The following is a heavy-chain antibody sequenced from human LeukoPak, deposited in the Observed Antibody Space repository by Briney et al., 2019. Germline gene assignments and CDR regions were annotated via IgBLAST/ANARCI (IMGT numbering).Heavy chain of an antibody. V-gene: IGHV1-2*02. CDR1: GYTFTGYY. J-gene: IGHJ4*02. CDR3: ARGREPLQAGTYY. D-gene: IGHD6-13*01. Sequence: GASVKVSCKASGYTFTGYYMHWVRQAPGQGLEWMGWINPNSGGTNYAQKFQGRVTMTRDTSISTAYMELSRLRSDDTAVYYCARGREPLQAGTYYWGQGTLVTVSS. CDR2: INPNSGGT.